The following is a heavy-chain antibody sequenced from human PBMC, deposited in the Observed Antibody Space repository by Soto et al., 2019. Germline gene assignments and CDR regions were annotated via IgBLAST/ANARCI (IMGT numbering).Heavy chain of an antibody. J-gene: IGHJ4*02. CDR2: ISTYNGNT. CDR1: VYTLNTYY. CDR3: ERDTSNYFDF. V-gene: IGHV1-18*01. D-gene: IGHD1-1*01. Sequence: ASVKVSFQTSVYTLNTYYISWLRQAPGQGLEWIGLISTYNGNTNYVPKFQGRITMTTETSTSTAYMELRSLRSDDTALYFCERDTSNYFDFWGQGTPVTVSS.